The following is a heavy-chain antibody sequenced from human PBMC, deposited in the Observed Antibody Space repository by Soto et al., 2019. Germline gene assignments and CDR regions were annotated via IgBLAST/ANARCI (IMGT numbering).Heavy chain of an antibody. D-gene: IGHD3-22*01. CDR3: ARQRLWGTSGYYYFEN. Sequence: GESLKISCKGSGYSLTRYWIGWVRQMPVKGLEWMAIIYPGDSDNRYSPSFQGQVTITVDKSINTAYLQWSRLKASDTAIYYCARQRLWGTSGYYYFENWGQGTLVTVSS. J-gene: IGHJ4*02. CDR2: IYPGDSDN. CDR1: GYSLTRYW. V-gene: IGHV5-51*01.